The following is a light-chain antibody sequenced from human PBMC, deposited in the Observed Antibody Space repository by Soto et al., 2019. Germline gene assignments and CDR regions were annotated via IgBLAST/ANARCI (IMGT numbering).Light chain of an antibody. CDR3: SSYTSSNTLYV. V-gene: IGLV2-14*01. CDR2: EVS. Sequence: QSVLTQPASVSGSPGQSITISCTGTSSDVGGYNYVSWYQQHPGKAPKLIIYEVSNRPAGVSNRFSGSKSGDTASLTISGLHAEDEADYFCSSYTSSNTLYVFGPGTKVTVL. CDR1: SSDVGGYNY. J-gene: IGLJ1*01.